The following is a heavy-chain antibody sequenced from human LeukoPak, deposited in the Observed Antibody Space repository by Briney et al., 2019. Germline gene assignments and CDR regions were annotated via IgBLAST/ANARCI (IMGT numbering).Heavy chain of an antibody. CDR1: GGSFSGYY. CDR3: ARGLIRSTEGFDY. D-gene: IGHD3-10*01. Sequence: SETLSLTCAVYGGSFSGYYWSWIRQPPGKGLEWIGEINHSGSTNYNPSLKSRVTISVDTSKNQFSLKLSSVTAADTAVYYCARGLIRSTEGFDYWGQGTLVTVSP. V-gene: IGHV4-34*01. CDR2: INHSGST. J-gene: IGHJ4*02.